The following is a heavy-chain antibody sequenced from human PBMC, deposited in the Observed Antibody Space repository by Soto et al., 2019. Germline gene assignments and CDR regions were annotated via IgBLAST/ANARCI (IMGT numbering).Heavy chain of an antibody. CDR1: GFTFSTYA. CDR3: AKGRSSGWSFDY. Sequence: GGSLRLSCAASGFTFSTYAMNWVRQAPGKGLEWVSGISGSGDSTYYADSVKGRFTVSRDNSKNTLYLQMNSLRAEDTAVFYCAKGRSSGWSFDYWSQGTLVTVSS. CDR2: ISGSGDST. J-gene: IGHJ4*02. V-gene: IGHV3-23*01. D-gene: IGHD6-19*01.